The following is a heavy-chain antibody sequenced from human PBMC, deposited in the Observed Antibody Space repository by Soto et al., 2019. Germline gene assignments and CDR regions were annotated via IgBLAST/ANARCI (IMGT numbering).Heavy chain of an antibody. CDR2: IYHSGST. CDR3: ARVPCGGDCYSFDY. J-gene: IGHJ4*02. D-gene: IGHD2-21*02. CDR1: GGSISSGGYS. V-gene: IGHV4-30-2*01. Sequence: QLQLQESGSGLVKPSQTLSLTCAVSGGSISSGGYSWSWIRQPPGKGLEWIGYIYHSGSTYYNLSLKSRVTISVDRSKNQFSLKLSSVTAADTAVYYCARVPCGGDCYSFDYWGQGTLVTVSS.